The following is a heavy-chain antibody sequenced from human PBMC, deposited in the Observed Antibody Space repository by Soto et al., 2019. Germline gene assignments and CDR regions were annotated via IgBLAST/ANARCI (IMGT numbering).Heavy chain of an antibody. CDR1: GYSFANYW. D-gene: IGHD6-19*01. CDR2: IYPGNSET. Sequence: GESLKISCKVSGYSFANYWIGWVRQMPGKGLEYMGIIYPGNSETRYSPSFQGQVTISADKSISTAYLQWSSLKVSDTAMYYCARHNRDTSGFRRFDFWGQGTLVTVSS. CDR3: ARHNRDTSGFRRFDF. V-gene: IGHV5-51*01. J-gene: IGHJ4*02.